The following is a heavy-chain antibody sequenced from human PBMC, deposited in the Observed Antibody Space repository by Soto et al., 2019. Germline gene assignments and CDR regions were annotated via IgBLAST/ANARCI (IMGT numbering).Heavy chain of an antibody. CDR3: ARESHCYYYGMDV. V-gene: IGHV3-33*01. CDR2: MWYDGSNK. Sequence: QVQLVESGGGVVQPGRSLRLSCAASGFTLSSYGKHWVRQAPGKGLEWVAVMWYDGSNKYYADSVKGRFTISRDNSKNTLYLQMNSLRAEDTAVYYCARESHCYYYGMDVWGQGTTVTVSS. CDR1: GFTLSSYG. J-gene: IGHJ6*02.